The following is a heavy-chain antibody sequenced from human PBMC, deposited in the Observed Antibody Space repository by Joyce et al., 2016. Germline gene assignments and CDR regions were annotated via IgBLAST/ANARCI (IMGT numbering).Heavy chain of an antibody. V-gene: IGHV3-72*01. Sequence: EVQLVESGGGLFQSGGSLRLSCAASGFPFSDHYMDWVRQAPGKGLEWVGRTRNKVYRYSTEYAASVKGRFTISRDESKNSLSLQMNSLNTEDTAVYYCVRVRNTAPQYFQHWGQGTLVTVSS. D-gene: IGHD4-17*01. CDR2: TRNKVYRYST. CDR3: VRVRNTAPQYFQH. J-gene: IGHJ1*01. CDR1: GFPFSDHY.